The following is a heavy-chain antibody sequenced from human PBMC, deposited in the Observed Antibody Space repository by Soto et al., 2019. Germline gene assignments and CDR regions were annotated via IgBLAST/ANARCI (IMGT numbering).Heavy chain of an antibody. CDR2: ISNIGGT. Sequence: EVQLLESGGGLVEPGGSLRLSCAASGFTFSNYGISWVRQAPGRGLEWVSGISNIGGTYYTDSVKGRSTISRDNSKNTRYLQMNSLRAEDTAVYYCSVITEGYWGQGVLVTVSS. D-gene: IGHD3-16*02. CDR3: SVITEGY. CDR1: GFTFSNYG. V-gene: IGHV3-23*01. J-gene: IGHJ4*02.